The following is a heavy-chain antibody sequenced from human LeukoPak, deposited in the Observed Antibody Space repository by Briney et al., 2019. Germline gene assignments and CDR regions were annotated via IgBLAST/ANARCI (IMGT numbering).Heavy chain of an antibody. CDR3: ARDPNGDYIGAFDM. CDR1: GFTFSAYA. D-gene: IGHD4-17*01. V-gene: IGHV3-23*01. Sequence: GGSLRLSCTASGFTFSAYAMMWVRQAPGKGPEWVSAIRGGGGSAFYSDSVKGRFTISRDNSKYTLFLQMNSLRAEDTAVYYCARDPNGDYIGAFDMWGPGTMVTVSS. J-gene: IGHJ3*02. CDR2: IRGGGGSA.